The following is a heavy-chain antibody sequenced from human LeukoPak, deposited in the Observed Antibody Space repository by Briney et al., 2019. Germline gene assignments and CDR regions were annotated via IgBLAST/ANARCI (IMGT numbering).Heavy chain of an antibody. D-gene: IGHD6-13*01. CDR3: ARFPFAPYSNSWYEVDY. J-gene: IGHJ4*02. V-gene: IGHV1-2*02. CDR1: GYTFTGYY. CDR2: INPNSGGT. Sequence: ASVKVSCKASGYTFTGYYMHWVRQAPGQGLEWMGWINPNSGGTNYAQKFQGRVTMTRGTSINTAYMELSRLRSDDTVVYYCARFPFAPYSNSWYEVDYWGQGTLVTVSS.